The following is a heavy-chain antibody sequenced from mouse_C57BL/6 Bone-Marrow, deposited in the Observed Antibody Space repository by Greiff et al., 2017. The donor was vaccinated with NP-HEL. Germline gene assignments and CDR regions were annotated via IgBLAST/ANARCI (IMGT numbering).Heavy chain of an antibody. CDR2: ISDGGSYT. V-gene: IGHV5-4*01. Sequence: EVMLVESGGGLVKPGGSLKLSCAASGFTFSSYAMSWVRQTPEKRLEWVATISDGGSYTYYPDNVKGRFTISRDNAKNNLYLQMSHLKAEDTAMDYCARDKYYGSRKGLDYWGQGTTLTVSS. CDR1: GFTFSSYA. J-gene: IGHJ2*01. CDR3: ARDKYYGSRKGLDY. D-gene: IGHD1-1*01.